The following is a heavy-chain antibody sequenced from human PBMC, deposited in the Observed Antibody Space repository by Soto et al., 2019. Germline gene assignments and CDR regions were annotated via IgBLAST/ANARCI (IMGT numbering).Heavy chain of an antibody. D-gene: IGHD1-1*01. Sequence: PGEALKLSCKASGYTFTAFWIHWVRQMPGRGLEWLGKIDPTDSYTNYSPSFEGHVTISTDNSISTAYLQWSSLRASDTALYFCARVYKNWFDSWAQGTMVTVSS. CDR3: ARVYKNWFDS. CDR2: IDPTDSYT. CDR1: GYTFTAFW. V-gene: IGHV5-10-1*01. J-gene: IGHJ5*01.